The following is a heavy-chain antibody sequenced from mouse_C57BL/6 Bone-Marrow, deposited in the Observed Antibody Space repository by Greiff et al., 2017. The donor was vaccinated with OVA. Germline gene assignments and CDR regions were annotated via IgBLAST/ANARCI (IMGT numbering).Heavy chain of an antibody. D-gene: IGHD1-1*02. Sequence: EVMLVESGGGLVQPGGSLKLSCAASGFTFSDYYMYWVRQTPEKRLEWVAYISNGGGSTYYPDTVKGRFTISRDNAKNTLYLQMSRLKSEDTAMDYCARYGQAWFAYWGQGTLVTVSA. CDR1: GFTFSDYY. CDR3: ARYGQAWFAY. CDR2: ISNGGGST. V-gene: IGHV5-12*01. J-gene: IGHJ3*01.